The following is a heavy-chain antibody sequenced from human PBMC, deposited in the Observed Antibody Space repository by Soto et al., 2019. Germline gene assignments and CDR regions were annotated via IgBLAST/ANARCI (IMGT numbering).Heavy chain of an antibody. D-gene: IGHD5-18*01. J-gene: IGHJ4*02. Sequence: EVRLVESGGALVQPGESLRLSCAASGFTFSDSWMGWVRQAPGKGLQWVANIKQDGSQTLYEGSLRGRVIISRDNTLNTLYLHIGNLRAEDTAVYYGARESTWLRHYDYWGQGTVVTVSS. CDR1: GFTFSDSW. CDR3: ARESTWLRHYDY. CDR2: IKQDGSQT. V-gene: IGHV3-7*01.